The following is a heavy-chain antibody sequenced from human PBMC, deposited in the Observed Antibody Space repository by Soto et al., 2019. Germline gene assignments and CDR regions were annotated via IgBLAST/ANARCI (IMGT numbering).Heavy chain of an antibody. V-gene: IGHV3-53*01. J-gene: IGHJ5*02. D-gene: IGHD3-3*02. CDR2: MYSGGST. Sequence: EVPLVESGGGLIQPGGSLRLSCAASGLTVNSNFMSWVRQAPGKGPEWVSVMYSGGSTYYADSVRGRFTISRDNFKNTLYLQMSSLSAEDTAVYYCARGGSISNLHGWFDPWGQGTLVTVSS. CDR3: ARGGSISNLHGWFDP. CDR1: GLTVNSNF.